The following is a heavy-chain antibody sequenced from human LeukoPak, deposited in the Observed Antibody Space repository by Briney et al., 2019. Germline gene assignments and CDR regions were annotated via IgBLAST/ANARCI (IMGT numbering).Heavy chain of an antibody. D-gene: IGHD2-15*01. Sequence: GGSLRLSCAASGFTFSSYWMSWVRQAPGKGLEWVANIKQDGSEKYYVDSVKGRFTISRDNAKNSLHLQMNSLRAEDTAVYYCARVYCSGGSCSPFDYWGQGTLVTVSS. V-gene: IGHV3-7*01. J-gene: IGHJ4*02. CDR3: ARVYCSGGSCSPFDY. CDR2: IKQDGSEK. CDR1: GFTFSSYW.